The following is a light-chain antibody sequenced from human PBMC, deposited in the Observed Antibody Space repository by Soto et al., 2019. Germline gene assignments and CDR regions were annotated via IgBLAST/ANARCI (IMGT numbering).Light chain of an antibody. Sequence: EIVLTQSPGTLSLSPGERATLSCRASQSVSSSYLAWYQQKPGQAPRLLIYGASSRSTGMPDRFSGSGSGTDFPFTISRLEPEDFAVYYCQQYGSAPPSITFGQGTRLEIK. CDR1: QSVSSSY. CDR3: QQYGSAPPSIT. J-gene: IGKJ5*01. V-gene: IGKV3-20*01. CDR2: GAS.